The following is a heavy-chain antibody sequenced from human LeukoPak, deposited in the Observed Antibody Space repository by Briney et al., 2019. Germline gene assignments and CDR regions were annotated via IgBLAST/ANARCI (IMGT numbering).Heavy chain of an antibody. V-gene: IGHV3-15*01. Sequence: NPGGSLRLSCAASGFTFSNAWMNWVRQAPGRGLEWLGRTRSAADGGTPDYAAPVRGRFTISRDDSKNTLYLQINSLKTEDSAVYYCSVYYALHYWGQGTLVTVSS. J-gene: IGHJ4*02. D-gene: IGHD3-9*01. CDR3: SVYYALHY. CDR2: TRSAADGGTP. CDR1: GFTFSNAW.